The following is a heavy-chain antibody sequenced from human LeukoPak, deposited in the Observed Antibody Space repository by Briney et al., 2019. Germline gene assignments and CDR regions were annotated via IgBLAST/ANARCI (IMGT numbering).Heavy chain of an antibody. D-gene: IGHD4-23*01. J-gene: IGHJ4*02. CDR3: ARDQTTVGLDF. CDR1: GXTFSSXW. V-gene: IGHV3-7*03. CDR2: IKQDGSEK. Sequence: XXXXXGXTFSSXWMSWGRQGPGKGLEWVANIKQDGSEKYYVDSVEGRFTISRDNAKNSLYLQMNSLRAEDTAVYFCARDQTTVGLDFWGQGTLVSVSS.